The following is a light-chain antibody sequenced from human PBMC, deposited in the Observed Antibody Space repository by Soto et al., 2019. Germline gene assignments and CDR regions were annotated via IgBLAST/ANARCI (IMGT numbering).Light chain of an antibody. V-gene: IGKV3-20*01. CDR3: QYSSSSHSIT. CDR2: GAS. Sequence: EIVLTQSPGILSLSLGERATLSCRASQSVRSTYLAWYQQKPGQAPRLLIHGASSRATGIRHRFSGSGSGRDFTLTISRLEPEDLAVYYCQYSSSSHSITFGQGTRLDI. CDR1: QSVRSTY. J-gene: IGKJ5*01.